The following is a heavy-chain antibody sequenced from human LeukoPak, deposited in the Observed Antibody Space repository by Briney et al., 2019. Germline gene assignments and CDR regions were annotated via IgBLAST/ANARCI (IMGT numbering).Heavy chain of an antibody. CDR2: INPNSGDT. D-gene: IGHD3-10*01. J-gene: IGHJ4*02. V-gene: IGHV1-2*02. CDR1: GYTFTGYY. Sequence: GASVKVSCKASGYTFTGYYIHWVRQAPGQGLEWMGWINPNSGDTNYAQKFQGGVTMTRDTSINTAYMELSRLRSDDTAVYYCARDIGSGSYYWGQGTLVTVSS. CDR3: ARDIGSGSYY.